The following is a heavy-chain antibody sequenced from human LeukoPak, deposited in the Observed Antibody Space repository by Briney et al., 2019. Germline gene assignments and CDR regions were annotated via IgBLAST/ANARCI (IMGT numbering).Heavy chain of an antibody. CDR2: IYYSGST. V-gene: IGHV4-31*03. CDR1: GGSISSGGYY. CDR3: ARDQADSSGYYYVGY. D-gene: IGHD3-22*01. Sequence: KTSETLSLTCTVSGGSISSGGYYWSWIRQHPGKGLEWIGYIYYSGSTYYNPSLKSRVTISVDTSKNQFSLKLSSVTAADTAVYYCARDQADSSGYYYVGYWGQGTLVTVSS. J-gene: IGHJ4*02.